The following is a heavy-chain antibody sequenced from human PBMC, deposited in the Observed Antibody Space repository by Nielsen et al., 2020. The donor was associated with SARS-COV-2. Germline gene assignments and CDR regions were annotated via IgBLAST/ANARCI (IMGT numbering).Heavy chain of an antibody. D-gene: IGHD3-10*01. V-gene: IGHV5-51*01. CDR1: GYTFNGYW. CDR2: IYPGDSDT. J-gene: IGHJ6*02. CDR3: AREGRDDSGTERHGMDV. Sequence: GESLKISCEGSGYTFNGYWIAWVRQMPGKGLEWMGIIYPGDSDTRYSPSFQGQVTISADESISTTYLQWRSLKASDTAMYYCAREGRDDSGTERHGMDVWGRGTTVTVSS.